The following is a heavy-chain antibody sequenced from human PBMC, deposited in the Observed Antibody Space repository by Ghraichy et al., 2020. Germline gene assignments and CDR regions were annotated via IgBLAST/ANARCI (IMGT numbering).Heavy chain of an antibody. D-gene: IGHD3-10*01. V-gene: IGHV3-9*01. J-gene: IGHJ4*02. CDR2: ISWNSGSI. Sequence: GGSLRLSRAASGFTFDDYAMHWVRQAPGKGLEWVSGISWNSGSIGYADSVKGRFTISRDNAKNSLYLQMNSLRAEDTALYYCAKGMVRGVIISSFDYWGQGTLVTVSS. CDR3: AKGMVRGVIISSFDY. CDR1: GFTFDDYA.